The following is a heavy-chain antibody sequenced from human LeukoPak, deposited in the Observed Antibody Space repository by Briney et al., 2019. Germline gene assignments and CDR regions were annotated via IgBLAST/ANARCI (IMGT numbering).Heavy chain of an antibody. CDR3: ARDEASTVNAFDY. D-gene: IGHD4-11*01. Sequence: PSEILSLTCTVSGGSISSGGYYWSWIRQHPGKGLEWIGYIYYSGSTYYNPSLKSRVTISVDTSKNQFSLKLSSVTAADTAVYYCARDEASTVNAFDYWGQGTLVTVSS. CDR1: GGSISSGGYY. V-gene: IGHV4-31*03. J-gene: IGHJ4*02. CDR2: IYYSGST.